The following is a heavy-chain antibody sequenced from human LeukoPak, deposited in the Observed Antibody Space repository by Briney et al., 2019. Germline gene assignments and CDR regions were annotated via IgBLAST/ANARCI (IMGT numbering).Heavy chain of an antibody. CDR2: ISPYNGDT. J-gene: IGHJ4*02. V-gene: IGHV1-18*01. CDR3: AREMSSSFAYYFDY. Sequence: AASVKVSCKASGYTFTHYGITWVRQAPGQGLEWMGWISPYNGDTSYAQKLQGRVTMTTDTSTSTAYMELRGLRSDDTAVYYCAREMSSSFAYYFDYWGQGSLVTVSS. D-gene: IGHD6-6*01. CDR1: GYTFTHYG.